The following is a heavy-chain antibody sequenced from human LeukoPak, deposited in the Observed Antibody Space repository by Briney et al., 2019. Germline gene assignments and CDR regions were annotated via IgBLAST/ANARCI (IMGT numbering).Heavy chain of an antibody. CDR3: AGGDTLNYYYYMDV. Sequence: SETLSLTCTVSGGSISSYYWSWIRQPPGKGLEWIGYIYYSGSTNYNPSLKSRVTISVDTSKNQFSLKLSSVTAADTAVYYCAGGDTLNYYYYMDVWGKGTTVTVSS. CDR1: GGSISSYY. V-gene: IGHV4-59*01. D-gene: IGHD5-18*01. CDR2: IYYSGST. J-gene: IGHJ6*03.